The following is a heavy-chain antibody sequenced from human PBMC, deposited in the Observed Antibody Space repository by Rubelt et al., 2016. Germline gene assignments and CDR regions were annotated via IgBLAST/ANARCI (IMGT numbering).Heavy chain of an antibody. D-gene: IGHD2-2*01. CDR3: ARGLARAAAAPRRLWFDP. V-gene: IGHV4-34*01. J-gene: IGHJ5*02. CDR1: GGSFSGYY. Sequence: QVQLQQWGAGLLKPSETLSLTCAVYGGSFSGYYWSWIRQPPGKGLEWIGEINHSGSTNYNPSLKSRVPISVGRSKNQFSRKLSSVTGADTAVYYCARGLARAAAAPRRLWFDPWGQGTLVTVSS. CDR2: INHSGST.